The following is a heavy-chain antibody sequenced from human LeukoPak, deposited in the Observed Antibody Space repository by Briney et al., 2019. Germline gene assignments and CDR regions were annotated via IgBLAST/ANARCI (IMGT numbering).Heavy chain of an antibody. J-gene: IGHJ4*02. CDR1: AFTFSSSA. D-gene: IGHD6-19*01. CDR3: ARDAARYGSGWYYDF. V-gene: IGHV3-23*01. CDR2: ISSDGGNT. Sequence: GGSLRLSCATSAFTFSSSAMSWVRQAPGKGLEWVSAISSDGGNTYYADSVKGRFTTSRDNSRNTLYLQMNSLRAEDTAVYYCARDAARYGSGWYYDFWGQGTLVTVSS.